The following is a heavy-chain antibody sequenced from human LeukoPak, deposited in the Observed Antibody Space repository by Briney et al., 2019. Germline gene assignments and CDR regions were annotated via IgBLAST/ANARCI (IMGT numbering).Heavy chain of an antibody. CDR2: IYYSGNT. Sequence: PSETLSLTCPVSGGSISSYYWSWIRQPPGKGLEWIGYIYYSGNTNYNPSLKSRVTISVDTSKNQFSLKLSSVTAADTAVYYCARDKNEDPIAAAGTWWFDPWGQGTLVTVSS. V-gene: IGHV4-59*01. J-gene: IGHJ5*02. CDR3: ARDKNEDPIAAAGTWWFDP. D-gene: IGHD6-13*01. CDR1: GGSISSYY.